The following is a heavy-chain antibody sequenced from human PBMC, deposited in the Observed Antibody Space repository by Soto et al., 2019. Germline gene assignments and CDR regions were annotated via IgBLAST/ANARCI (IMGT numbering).Heavy chain of an antibody. CDR1: GFTFSSYS. V-gene: IGHV3-48*01. D-gene: IGHD6-13*01. CDR3: ARDREAAADDAFDI. J-gene: IGHJ3*02. Sequence: GGSLRLSCAASGFTFSSYSMNWVRQAPGKGLEWVSYISSSSSTIYYADSAKGRFTISRDNAKNSLYLQMNSLRAEDTAVYYCARDREAAADDAFDIWGQGTMVTVSS. CDR2: ISSSSSTI.